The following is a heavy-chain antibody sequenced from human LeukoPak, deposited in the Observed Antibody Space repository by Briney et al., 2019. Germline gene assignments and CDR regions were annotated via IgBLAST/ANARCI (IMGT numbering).Heavy chain of an antibody. J-gene: IGHJ3*02. Sequence: QPGGSLRLSCAASGFTFSTYSMNWVRQAPGKGLEWVSYITSSSGTIYYADSVRGRFTISRDNAKNSLYLQMNSLRDEDTAVYYCARVDWMIGAFDIWGQGTMVTVSS. CDR2: ITSSSGTI. V-gene: IGHV3-48*02. CDR3: ARVDWMIGAFDI. D-gene: IGHD3-22*01. CDR1: GFTFSTYS.